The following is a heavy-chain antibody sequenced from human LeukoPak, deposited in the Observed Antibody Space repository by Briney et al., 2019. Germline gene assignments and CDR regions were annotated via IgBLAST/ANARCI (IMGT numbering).Heavy chain of an antibody. Sequence: ASVKVSCKASVYTFTSYGISWVRQAPGQGLEWMGWISAYNGNTNYAQKLQGRVTMTTDTSTSTAYMELRSLRSDDTAVYYCARDRALYDSSGYYSAWGQGTLVTVSS. J-gene: IGHJ5*02. CDR1: VYTFTSYG. V-gene: IGHV1-18*01. CDR3: ARDRALYDSSGYYSA. D-gene: IGHD3-22*01. CDR2: ISAYNGNT.